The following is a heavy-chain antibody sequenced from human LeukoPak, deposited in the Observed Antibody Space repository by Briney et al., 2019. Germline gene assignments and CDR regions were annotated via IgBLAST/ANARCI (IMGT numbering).Heavy chain of an antibody. D-gene: IGHD2-15*01. Sequence: PSETLSLTCAVYGGSFSGYYWSWIRQPPGKGLEWIGEINHSGSTNYNPSLKSRGTISVDTSKNQFSLKLISVTAADTAVYYCARALSPTVVTPKTRRRWFDPWGQGTLVTVSS. J-gene: IGHJ5*02. CDR3: ARALSPTVVTPKTRRRWFDP. CDR2: INHSGST. V-gene: IGHV4-34*01. CDR1: GGSFSGYY.